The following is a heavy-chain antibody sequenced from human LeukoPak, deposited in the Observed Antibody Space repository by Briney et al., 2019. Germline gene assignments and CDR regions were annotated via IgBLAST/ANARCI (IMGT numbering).Heavy chain of an antibody. Sequence: ASVEVSCKASGGTFSSYAISWVRQAPGQGLEWMGRIIPILGIANYAQKFQGRVTITADKSTSTAYMELSSLRSEDTAVYYCARTYYYDSSGYYTNWFDPWGQGTLVTVSS. CDR3: ARTYYYDSSGYYTNWFDP. J-gene: IGHJ5*02. CDR2: IIPILGIA. CDR1: GGTFSSYA. D-gene: IGHD3-22*01. V-gene: IGHV1-69*04.